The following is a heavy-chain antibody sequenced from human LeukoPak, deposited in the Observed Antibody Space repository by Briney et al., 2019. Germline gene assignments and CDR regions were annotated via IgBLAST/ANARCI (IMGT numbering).Heavy chain of an antibody. CDR2: IYYSGST. J-gene: IGHJ4*02. CDR1: GGSIRSSSYY. Sequence: SETLSLTCTVSGGSIRSSSYYWSWIRQPPGKGLEWIGSIYYSGSTYYNPSLKSRVTISVDTSKNQFSLKLSSVTAADTAVYYCARHPGYSYGPYYFDYWGQGTLVTVSS. V-gene: IGHV4-39*01. CDR3: ARHPGYSYGPYYFDY. D-gene: IGHD5-18*01.